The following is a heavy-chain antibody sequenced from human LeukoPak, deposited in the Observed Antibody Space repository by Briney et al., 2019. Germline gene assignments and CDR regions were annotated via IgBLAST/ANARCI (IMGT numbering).Heavy chain of an antibody. J-gene: IGHJ5*02. CDR3: ARDLIAVRPGWFDP. V-gene: IGHV1-18*01. CDR1: GYTFTTYG. CDR2: ISAYNGNT. Sequence: ASVKVSCKASGYTFTTYGISWVRQAPGQRLEWMGWISAYNGNTNYAQQFQGRVTMTTGTSMSTAYMELRSLRSDDTAVYYCARDLIAVRPGWFDPWGQGSLVTVSS. D-gene: IGHD6-6*01.